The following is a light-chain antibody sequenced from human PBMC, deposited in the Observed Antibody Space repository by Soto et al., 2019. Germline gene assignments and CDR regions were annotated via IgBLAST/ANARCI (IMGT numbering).Light chain of an antibody. CDR3: NSYTSSLGVV. CDR1: SGDVGGYNF. V-gene: IGLV2-14*01. Sequence: QAVVTQPASVSGSPGQSITISCTGTSGDVGGYNFVSWYQQHPGKAPKLMIYDVSNRPSGVSNRFSGSKSGNTASLTISGLQADDEADYYCNSYTSSLGVVFGGGTKLTVL. CDR2: DVS. J-gene: IGLJ2*01.